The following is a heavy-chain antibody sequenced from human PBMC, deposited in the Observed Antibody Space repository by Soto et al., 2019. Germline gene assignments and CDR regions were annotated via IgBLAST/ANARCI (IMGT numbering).Heavy chain of an antibody. CDR3: ASQQAIVDTALVLGNF. Sequence: SETLSLTCAVYGGSFSGYYWSWIRQPPGKGLEWIGEINHSGSSNYNPSLKSRVTISVDTSKNQLSLKLNSVTAADTAVYYCASQQAIVDTALVLGNFWGQGTQVTVSS. D-gene: IGHD5-18*01. V-gene: IGHV4-34*01. J-gene: IGHJ4*01. CDR2: INHSGSS. CDR1: GGSFSGYY.